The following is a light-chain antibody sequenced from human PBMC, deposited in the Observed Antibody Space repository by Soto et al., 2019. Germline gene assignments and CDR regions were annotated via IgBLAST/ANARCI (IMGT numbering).Light chain of an antibody. V-gene: IGKV1-5*03. CDR2: KAS. Sequence: DIRMTQSPSTLSASVGDRVTITCRASQSISSWLAWYQQKPGKAPKLLIYKASSLESGVPPRFSGSGSGTEFTLTISSLQPDDFATYYCQQYNSYSTFGQGTKVDI. CDR1: QSISSW. CDR3: QQYNSYST. J-gene: IGKJ1*01.